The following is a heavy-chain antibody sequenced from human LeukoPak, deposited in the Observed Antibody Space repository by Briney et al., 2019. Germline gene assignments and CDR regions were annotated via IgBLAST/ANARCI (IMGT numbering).Heavy chain of an antibody. V-gene: IGHV1-46*01. J-gene: IGHJ3*02. CDR2: INPSGGST. CDR3: ARSGRSAFDI. CDR1: GYTFTSYY. D-gene: IGHD1-26*01. Sequence: ASVKVSCKASGYTFTSYYMHWVRQAPGQGLEWMGIINPSGGSTSYAQKFQGRVTMTTDMSTSTVYMELSRLRSEDTAVYYCARSGRSAFDIWGQGTMVTVSS.